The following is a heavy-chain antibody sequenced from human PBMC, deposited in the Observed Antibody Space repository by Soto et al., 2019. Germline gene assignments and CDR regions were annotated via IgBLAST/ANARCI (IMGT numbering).Heavy chain of an antibody. J-gene: IGHJ4*02. CDR3: ARVSIPYYYHTSGQEYFDY. CDR2: INHSGSS. V-gene: IGHV4-34*01. D-gene: IGHD3-22*01. Sequence: QVQLQQWGAGLLKPSETLSLTCAVHGGSFSGFYWTWIRQPPGKGLEWIGEINHSGSSNYNPPLKSRVTMSLDTSRNQFSLSLNSVTAADTAVYYCARVSIPYYYHTSGQEYFDYWGQGTLVTVSS. CDR1: GGSFSGFY.